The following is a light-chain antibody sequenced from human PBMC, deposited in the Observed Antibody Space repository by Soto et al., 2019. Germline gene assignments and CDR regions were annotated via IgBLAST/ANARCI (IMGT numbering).Light chain of an antibody. Sequence: EIVLTQSPATLSLSPGERATLSCRASQSVSSSYLGWYQQKPGQAPSLLFYGASSRATGIPDRFSGSGSGTDFTLTISRLQPEDFAVYYCQQYGSSPWTFGQGTKVEIK. CDR3: QQYGSSPWT. J-gene: IGKJ1*01. CDR1: QSVSSSY. CDR2: GAS. V-gene: IGKV3-20*01.